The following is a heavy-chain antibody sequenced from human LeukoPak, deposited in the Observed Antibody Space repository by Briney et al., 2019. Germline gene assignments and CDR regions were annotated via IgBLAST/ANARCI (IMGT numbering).Heavy chain of an antibody. J-gene: IGHJ6*03. Sequence: GASVKVSCKASGYTFTSYDINWVRQATAQGLEWMGWMNPNSGNTGYAQKFQGRVTITRNTSISTAYMELSSLRSEDTAVYYCARGTSSWTLDYYYYMDVWGKGTTVTVSS. CDR1: GYTFTSYD. CDR3: ARGTSSWTLDYYYYMDV. V-gene: IGHV1-8*03. CDR2: MNPNSGNT. D-gene: IGHD2-2*01.